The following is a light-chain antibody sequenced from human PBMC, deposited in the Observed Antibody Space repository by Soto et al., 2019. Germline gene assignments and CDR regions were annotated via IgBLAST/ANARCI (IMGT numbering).Light chain of an antibody. CDR2: DAS. V-gene: IGKV3-20*01. Sequence: EVVLTQSPGTLSLSPGERVTLSCRASQTVTNDYLAWYQQKDGQAPRLLIYDASTRATGVPDRFSGSGSGPEYTLTITRLEPEDFVVYSCQQYGFSPISFGQGTRLELK. CDR3: QQYGFSPIS. CDR1: QTVTNDY. J-gene: IGKJ5*01.